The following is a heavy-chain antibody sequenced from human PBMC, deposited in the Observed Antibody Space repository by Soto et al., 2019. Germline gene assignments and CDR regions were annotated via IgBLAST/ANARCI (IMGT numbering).Heavy chain of an antibody. D-gene: IGHD1-26*01. V-gene: IGHV5-51*01. Sequence: GESLKISCNGSGYSFTTYWLAWVRQMPGKGLEWMGIIYPGDSDTRYSPSFQGQVTISADKSISTAYLQWSSLKASDTAMYYCARRERELPPDYWGQRTLVTVSS. CDR3: ARRERELPPDY. CDR1: GYSFTTYW. J-gene: IGHJ4*02. CDR2: IYPGDSDT.